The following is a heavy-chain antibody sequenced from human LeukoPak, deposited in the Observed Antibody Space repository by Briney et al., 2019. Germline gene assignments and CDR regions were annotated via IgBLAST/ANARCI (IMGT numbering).Heavy chain of an antibody. J-gene: IGHJ3*02. CDR1: GGSISSYY. V-gene: IGHV4-59*01. CDR3: ARDMHDTRSYAFDM. D-gene: IGHD3-22*01. CDR2: SDYSGNT. Sequence: PSETLSFTCTGSGGSISSYYWGWLRQAPGKELEWIGYSDYSGNTNYNPSLKSRVTISVDTSKSQFSLKLSSVTAADTAVYYCARDMHDTRSYAFDMWGQGTMVTVSS.